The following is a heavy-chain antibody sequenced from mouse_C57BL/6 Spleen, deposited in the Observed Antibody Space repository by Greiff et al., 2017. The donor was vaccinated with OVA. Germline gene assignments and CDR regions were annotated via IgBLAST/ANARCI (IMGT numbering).Heavy chain of an antibody. CDR3: AREGWDYAMDY. D-gene: IGHD3-3*01. CDR2: ISYDGSN. V-gene: IGHV3-6*01. CDR1: GYSITSGYY. Sequence: EVQLHESGPGLVKPSQSLSLTCSVTGYSITSGYYWNWIRQFPGNKLEWMGYISYDGSNNYNPSLKNRISITRDTSKNQFFLKLNSVTTEDTATYYCAREGWDYAMDYWGQGTSVTVSS. J-gene: IGHJ4*01.